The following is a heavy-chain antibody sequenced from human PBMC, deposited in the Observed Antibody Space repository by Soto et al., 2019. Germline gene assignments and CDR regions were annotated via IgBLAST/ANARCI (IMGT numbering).Heavy chain of an antibody. CDR3: ARQGSNEYYFYGMDV. D-gene: IGHD2-2*01. CDR1: GGTFSSYA. Sequence: QVQLVQSGAEVKKPGSSVKVSCKASGGTFSSYAINWVRQAPGQGLEWMGGIIRIFGTPDYAQMFQGRVTITADESTSTAYMELSRLRCEDTAVYYCARQGSNEYYFYGMDVWGQGTTVTVSS. CDR2: IIRIFGTP. J-gene: IGHJ6*02. V-gene: IGHV1-69*12.